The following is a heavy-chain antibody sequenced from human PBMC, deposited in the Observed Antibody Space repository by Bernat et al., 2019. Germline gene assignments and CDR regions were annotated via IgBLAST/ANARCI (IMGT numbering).Heavy chain of an antibody. CDR3: ASVIAARLGYYYYYMDV. CDR1: GGTFSSYA. Sequence: QVQLVQSGAEVKKPGSSLKVSCKASGGTFSSYAISWVRQAPGQGLEWMGGIIPIFGTANYAQKSQGRATITADNSTTTAYMELRSLRSEDTAVYYCASVIAARLGYYYYYMDVWGKGTTVTVSS. J-gene: IGHJ6*03. D-gene: IGHD6-6*01. V-gene: IGHV1-69*06. CDR2: IIPIFGTA.